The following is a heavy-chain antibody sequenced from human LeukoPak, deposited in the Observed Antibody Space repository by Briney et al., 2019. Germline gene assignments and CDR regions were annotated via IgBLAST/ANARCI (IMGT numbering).Heavy chain of an antibody. CDR1: GVPFRVYY. Sequence: PSDTLSLTCSVYGVPFRVYYWIWTRQPPGKGLEWIGKINHSRNTNHTPSLKSRVTISVHMYKNQFPLNLSCVTAADTAVYYCARGAHVLRYFDWSAGVTEYFQHWGQGTLVTVSS. J-gene: IGHJ1*01. CDR3: ARGAHVLRYFDWSAGVTEYFQH. D-gene: IGHD3-9*01. CDR2: INHSRNT. V-gene: IGHV4-34*01.